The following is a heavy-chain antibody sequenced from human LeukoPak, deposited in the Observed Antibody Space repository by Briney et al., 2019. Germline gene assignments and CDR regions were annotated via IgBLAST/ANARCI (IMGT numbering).Heavy chain of an antibody. V-gene: IGHV3-33*01. Sequence: GGSLRLSCAASGFTFRSYGMHWVRQAPGKGLEWVAVIWYDGSNKYYADSVKGRFTISRDNSKNTLYLQMNSLRAEDTAVYYCARAMVRGVTDYWGQGTLVTVSS. CDR3: ARAMVRGVTDY. J-gene: IGHJ4*02. CDR1: GFTFRSYG. CDR2: IWYDGSNK. D-gene: IGHD3-10*01.